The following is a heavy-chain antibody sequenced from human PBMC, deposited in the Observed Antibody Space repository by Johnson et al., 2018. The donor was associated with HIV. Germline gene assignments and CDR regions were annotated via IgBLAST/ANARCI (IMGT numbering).Heavy chain of an antibody. J-gene: IGHJ3*02. Sequence: QMQLVESGGGLVKPGGSLRLSCTASGFSFSDYYMSWIRQAPGKGLEWVSYISGSGGTIYNADSVKGRFTISRDNAKNSLYLQMNSLRAGDTAVYYCARGRASWELYDAFDIWGQGTMVTVSS. CDR3: ARGRASWELYDAFDI. D-gene: IGHD1-26*01. CDR1: GFSFSDYY. CDR2: ISGSGGTI. V-gene: IGHV3-11*04.